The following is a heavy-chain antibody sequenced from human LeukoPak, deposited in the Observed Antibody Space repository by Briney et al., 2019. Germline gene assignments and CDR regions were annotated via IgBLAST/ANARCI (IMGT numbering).Heavy chain of an antibody. CDR3: ARALPGTVAVAGTRVFDI. D-gene: IGHD6-19*01. CDR1: GGSISSSSYY. Sequence: SETLSLTCTVSGGSISSSSYYWGWIRQPPGKGLEWIGSIYYSGSTYYNPSLKSRVTISVDTSKNQFSLKLSSVTAADTAVYYCARALPGTVAVAGTRVFDIWGQGTMVTVSS. CDR2: IYYSGST. V-gene: IGHV4-39*01. J-gene: IGHJ3*02.